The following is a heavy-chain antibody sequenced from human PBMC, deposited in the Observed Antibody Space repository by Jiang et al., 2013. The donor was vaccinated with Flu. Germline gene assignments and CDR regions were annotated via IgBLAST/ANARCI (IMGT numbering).Heavy chain of an antibody. CDR2: IDWDDDK. V-gene: IGHV2-70*11. J-gene: IGHJ4*02. CDR3: ARTRSSLVGASDY. CDR1: GFSLSSSGMC. Sequence: KPTQTLTPTCTFSGFSLSSSGMCVSWIRQPPGKALEWLARIDWDDDKYYSTSLKTRLTISKDSSENQVVLTMTNMDPVDTATYYCARTRSSLVGASDYWGQGTLVTVSS. D-gene: IGHD1-26*01.